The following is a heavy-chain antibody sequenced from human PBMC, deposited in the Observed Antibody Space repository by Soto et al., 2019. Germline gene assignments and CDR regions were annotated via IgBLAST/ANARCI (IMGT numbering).Heavy chain of an antibody. CDR1: GFTFSSYS. J-gene: IGHJ4*02. D-gene: IGHD7-27*01. CDR2: ISSSSSYI. Sequence: GGSLRLSCAASGFTFSSYSMNWVRQAPGKGLEWVSSISSSSSYIYYADSVKGRFTISRDNAKNSLYLQMNSLRAEDTAVYYCAGARLPYWGSDYWGQGTLVTVSS. CDR3: AGARLPYWGSDY. V-gene: IGHV3-21*01.